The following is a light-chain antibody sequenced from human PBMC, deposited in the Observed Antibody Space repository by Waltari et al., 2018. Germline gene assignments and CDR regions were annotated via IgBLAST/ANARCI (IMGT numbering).Light chain of an antibody. J-gene: IGLJ2*01. CDR1: NSNIGSNY. V-gene: IGLV1-47*01. CDR3: AAWDDSLSAVP. CDR2: TNK. Sequence: QSVLTQPPSTSGTPGQRVTISCSGSNSNIGSNYVYWYQQVPGMAPKLLIYTNKPRPSGVPDRFSGSKSGTSASLAISALRSEDEADYYCAAWDDSLSAVPFGGGTKVTVL.